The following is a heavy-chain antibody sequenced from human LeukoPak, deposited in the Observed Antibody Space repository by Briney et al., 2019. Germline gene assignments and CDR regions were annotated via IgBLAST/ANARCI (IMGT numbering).Heavy chain of an antibody. D-gene: IGHD5-18*01. Sequence: SETLSLTCTVSGGSISSYYWSWIRQPPGKELEWIGYIYYSGSTNYNPSLKSRVTISVDTSKNQFSLKLSSVTAADTAVYYCAGGGYSYGQLDYWGQGTLVTVSS. CDR2: IYYSGST. V-gene: IGHV4-59*01. J-gene: IGHJ4*02. CDR3: AGGGYSYGQLDY. CDR1: GGSISSYY.